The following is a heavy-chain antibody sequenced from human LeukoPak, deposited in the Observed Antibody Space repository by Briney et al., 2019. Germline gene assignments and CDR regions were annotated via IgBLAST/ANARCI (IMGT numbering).Heavy chain of an antibody. D-gene: IGHD6-19*01. CDR1: GYTFSSYG. CDR2: ISVYNGDT. Sequence: ASVKVSCKASGYTFSSYGITWVRQAPGQGLEWMGWISVYNGDTNYAQKVQSRVTTTTDASTTTAYMELRSLRPDDTAVYYCARAGTSGWGPFDYWGQGTLVTVSS. CDR3: ARAGTSGWGPFDY. J-gene: IGHJ4*02. V-gene: IGHV1-18*01.